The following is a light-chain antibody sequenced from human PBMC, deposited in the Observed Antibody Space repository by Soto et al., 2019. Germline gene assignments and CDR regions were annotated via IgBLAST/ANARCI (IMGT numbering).Light chain of an antibody. CDR3: QRYNNFWT. CDR2: DAS. J-gene: IGKJ1*01. CDR1: QSISSW. Sequence: DIPMIQSPSTLSASVGDRVTITCRASQSISSWLAWYQQKPGKAPRLLIYDASYLERGVPSRFSGSGSGTEFTLTISVLQPDDLATYYCQRYNNFWTFGPGTKVEI. V-gene: IGKV1-5*01.